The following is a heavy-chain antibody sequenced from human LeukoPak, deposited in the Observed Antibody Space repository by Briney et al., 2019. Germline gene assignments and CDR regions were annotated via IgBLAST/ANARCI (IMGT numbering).Heavy chain of an antibody. D-gene: IGHD5-24*01. CDR3: IRDAWLDY. CDR2: IRSKTYGGTT. V-gene: IGHV3-49*04. CDR1: EFTFGDYA. Sequence: GGSLRLSCTASEFTFGDYAVTWVRQAPGKGLEWVGLIRSKTYGGTTEYAASVKGRFTISRDDSKSIAYLQMDSLKTEDTAVYYCIRDAWLDYWGQGTLVTVSS. J-gene: IGHJ4*02.